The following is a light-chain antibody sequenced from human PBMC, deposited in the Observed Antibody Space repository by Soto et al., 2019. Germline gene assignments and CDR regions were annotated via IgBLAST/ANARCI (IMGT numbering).Light chain of an antibody. J-gene: IGLJ2*01. CDR3: HSYDSSLSGGV. CDR2: SNS. V-gene: IGLV1-40*01. CDR1: SSNIGAGYN. Sequence: QPVLTQPPSVSGAPGQRVSISCTGSSSNIGAGYNVHWYQQFPGTAPKLLIYSNSLRPSGVPDRFSGSKSGTSASLAITGLQAEDEADYYCHSYDSSLSGGVFGGGTQLTVL.